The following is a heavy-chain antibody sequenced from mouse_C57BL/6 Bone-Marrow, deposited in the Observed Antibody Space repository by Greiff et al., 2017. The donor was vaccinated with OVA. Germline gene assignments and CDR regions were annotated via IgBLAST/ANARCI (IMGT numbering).Heavy chain of an antibody. CDR2: INSDGGST. V-gene: IGHV5-2*01. CDR3: ASHYYGSSYGWYFDV. Sequence: DVKLVESGGGLVQPGESLKLSCESNEYEFPSHDMSWVRKTPEKRLELVAAINSDGGSTYYPDTMERRFIISRDNTKKTLYLQMSSLRSEDTALYYCASHYYGSSYGWYFDVWGTGTTVTVSS. D-gene: IGHD1-1*01. CDR1: EYEFPSHD. J-gene: IGHJ1*03.